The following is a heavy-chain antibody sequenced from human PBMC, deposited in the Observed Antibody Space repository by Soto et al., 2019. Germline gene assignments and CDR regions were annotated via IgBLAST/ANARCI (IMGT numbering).Heavy chain of an antibody. CDR3: ATPELAQYYGMDV. Sequence: RLSCAASGFTFSSYAMSWVRQAPGKGLEWVSAISGSGGSTYYADSVKGRFTISRDNSKNTLYLQMNSLRAEDTAVYYCATPELAQYYGMDVWGQGTTVTVSS. CDR1: GFTFSSYA. V-gene: IGHV3-23*01. J-gene: IGHJ6*02. D-gene: IGHD1-26*01. CDR2: ISGSGGST.